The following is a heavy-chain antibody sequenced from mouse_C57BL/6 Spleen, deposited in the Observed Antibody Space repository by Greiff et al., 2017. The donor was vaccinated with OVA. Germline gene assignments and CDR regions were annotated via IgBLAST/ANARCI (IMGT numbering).Heavy chain of an antibody. CDR3: TRSAYYYGSSYGYFDV. J-gene: IGHJ1*03. CDR1: GYTFTDYE. Sequence: VQLQQSGAELVRPGASVTLSCKASGYTFTDYEMHWVKQTPVHGLEWIGAIDPETGGTAYNQKFKGKAILTADKSSSTAYMELRSLTSEDSAVYYCTRSAYYYGSSYGYFDVWGTGTTVTVSS. V-gene: IGHV1-15*01. D-gene: IGHD1-1*01. CDR2: IDPETGGT.